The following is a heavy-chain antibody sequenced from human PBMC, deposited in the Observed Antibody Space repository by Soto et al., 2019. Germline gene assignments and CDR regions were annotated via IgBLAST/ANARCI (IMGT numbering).Heavy chain of an antibody. Sequence: ASVKVSCKASGGTFSSYAISWVRQAPGQGLEWMGGIIPIFGTANYAQKFQGRVTMTTDTSTSTAYMELRSLRSDDTAVYYCARVNYFDSSGYYYADPWGQGTLVTVSS. J-gene: IGHJ5*02. CDR1: GGTFSSYA. CDR3: ARVNYFDSSGYYYADP. CDR2: IIPIFGTA. D-gene: IGHD3-22*01. V-gene: IGHV1-69*05.